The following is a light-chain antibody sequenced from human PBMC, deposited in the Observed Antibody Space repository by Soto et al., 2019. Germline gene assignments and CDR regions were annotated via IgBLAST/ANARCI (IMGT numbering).Light chain of an antibody. Sequence: EIVLTQSPGTLSLSPGERATLSCRASRSFSSSYLAWYQHKVGQAPRLLIYAASTRATGIPDRFSGSGSATDFTLNISRLEPADSAVYYCHHYESSPPYTVGQGTKLEIK. J-gene: IGKJ2*01. CDR2: AAS. V-gene: IGKV3-20*01. CDR1: RSFSSSY. CDR3: HHYESSPPYT.